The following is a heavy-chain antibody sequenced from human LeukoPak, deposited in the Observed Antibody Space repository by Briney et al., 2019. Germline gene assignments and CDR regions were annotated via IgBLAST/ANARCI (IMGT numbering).Heavy chain of an antibody. CDR1: GGSFSGYY. D-gene: IGHD2-2*01. CDR3: ARIVVVPAASDAFDI. V-gene: IGHV4-34*01. Sequence: SETLSLTCAVYGGSFSGYYWSWIRQPPGRGLEWIGEINHSGSTNYNPSLKSRVTISVDTSKNQFSLKLSSVTAADTAVYYCARIVVVPAASDAFDIWGQGTMVTVSS. CDR2: INHSGST. J-gene: IGHJ3*02.